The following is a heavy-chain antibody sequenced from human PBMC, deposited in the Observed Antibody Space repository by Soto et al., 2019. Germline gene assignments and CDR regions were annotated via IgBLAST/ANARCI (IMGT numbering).Heavy chain of an antibody. CDR1: GLTFSTYA. CDR3: AKSLGGLDGSNADYYGVDV. J-gene: IGHJ6*02. V-gene: IGHV3-23*01. Sequence: EVHLLESGGDLVQPGGSLRLSCTASGLTFSTYAMSCVRQAPGKGLEWVSASGGSGTGGRTYYADSVKGRFTISRDKYKSTVYLQMNSLRADDTSVYYCAKSLGGLDGSNADYYGVDVWGQGTTVPVSS. D-gene: IGHD3-16*01. CDR2: SGGSGTGGRT.